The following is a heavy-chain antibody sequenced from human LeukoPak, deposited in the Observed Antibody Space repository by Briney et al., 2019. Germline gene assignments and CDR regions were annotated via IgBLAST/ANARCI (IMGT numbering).Heavy chain of an antibody. CDR2: ISSSSSYI. V-gene: IGHV3-21*01. Sequence: GGSLRLSCAASGFTFDDYGMSWVRQAPGKGLEWVSSISSSSSYIYYADSVKGRFTTSRDNAKNSLYLQMNSLRAEDTAVYYCARAYSGRYGLGYYYMDVWGKGTTVTISS. CDR3: ARAYSGRYGLGYYYMDV. D-gene: IGHD1-26*01. J-gene: IGHJ6*03. CDR1: GFTFDDYG.